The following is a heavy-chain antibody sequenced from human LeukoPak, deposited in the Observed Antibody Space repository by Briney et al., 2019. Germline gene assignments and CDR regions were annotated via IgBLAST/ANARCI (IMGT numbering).Heavy chain of an antibody. Sequence: GGSLRLSCAASGFTFSSYGMHWVRQAPGKGLEWVAVLWYDGSNKSYADSVKRRFTISRHNSKNTLYLQMNSVRAEDTAVYYCARDTGGGIVGATFYYWGQGTLVTVSS. D-gene: IGHD1-26*01. CDR1: GFTFSSYG. J-gene: IGHJ4*02. V-gene: IGHV3-33*01. CDR3: ARDTGGGIVGATFYY. CDR2: LWYDGSNK.